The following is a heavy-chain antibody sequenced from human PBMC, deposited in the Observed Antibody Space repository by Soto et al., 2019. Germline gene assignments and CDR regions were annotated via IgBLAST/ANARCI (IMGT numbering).Heavy chain of an antibody. CDR3: ARGRRANFAP. Sequence: GASVKVSCKASGYTFTNYDIMLVRRVAGQGLEXXGXXNXXXXXTXXAQKFQDRVTMTRDRFISTAYMELRSLTYEDTAVYYCARGRRANFAPWGQGTLVTVS. CDR2: XNXXXXXT. V-gene: IGHV1-8*01. D-gene: IGHD6-25*01. J-gene: IGHJ5*02. CDR1: GYTFTNYD.